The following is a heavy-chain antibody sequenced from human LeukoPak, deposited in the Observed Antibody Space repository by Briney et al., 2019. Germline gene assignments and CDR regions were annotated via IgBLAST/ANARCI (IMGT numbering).Heavy chain of an antibody. J-gene: IGHJ4*02. CDR2: IYYSGST. D-gene: IGHD3-16*01. Sequence: SETLSLTCTVSGGSISSYYWSWIRQPPGKGLEWIAYIYYSGSTNYNPSLKSRVTISVDTSKSQFSLKLSSVTAADTAVYYCARHAYNAYALFDYWGQGTLVTVPS. CDR3: ARHAYNAYALFDY. CDR1: GGSISSYY. V-gene: IGHV4-59*08.